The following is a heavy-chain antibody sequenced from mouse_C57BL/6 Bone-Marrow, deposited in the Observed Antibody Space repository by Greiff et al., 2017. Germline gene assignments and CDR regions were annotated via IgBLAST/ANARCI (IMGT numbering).Heavy chain of an antibody. D-gene: IGHD1-1*01. CDR2: IHPNSGST. CDR1: GYTFTSYW. J-gene: IGHJ1*03. V-gene: IGHV1-64*01. Sequence: QVQLQQPGAELVKPGASVKLSCKASGYTFTSYWMHWVKQRPGQGLEWIGMIHPNSGSTNYNEKFKSKATLTVDKSSSKAYMQLSSLTSEDSAVYYCARDPLSRYFDVWGTGTTVTVSS. CDR3: ARDPLSRYFDV.